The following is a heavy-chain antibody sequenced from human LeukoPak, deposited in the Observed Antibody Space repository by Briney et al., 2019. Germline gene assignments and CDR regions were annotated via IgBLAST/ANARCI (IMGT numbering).Heavy chain of an antibody. D-gene: IGHD4-17*01. J-gene: IGHJ5*02. CDR1: GGTFSSYA. CDR2: IIPIFGTA. Sequence: SVKVSCKASGGTFSSYAISWVRQAPGQGLEWMGGIIPIFGTANYAQKFQGRVTITADESTSTAYMELSSLRSEDTAVYYCARVTLNDYGDYAPVDPWGQGTLVTVSS. CDR3: ARVTLNDYGDYAPVDP. V-gene: IGHV1-69*13.